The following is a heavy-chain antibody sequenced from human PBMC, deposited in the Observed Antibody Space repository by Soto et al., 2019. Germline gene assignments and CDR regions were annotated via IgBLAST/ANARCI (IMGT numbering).Heavy chain of an antibody. D-gene: IGHD2-21*01. CDR2: IYHSGTT. CDR3: AREKVVVIAPQAFDI. J-gene: IGHJ3*02. CDR1: GGSININNW. V-gene: IGHV4-4*02. Sequence: SETLCITCTFSGGSININNWWNCVRQAPGKGLEWIGEIYHSGTTNHNPSLKSRLTMSVDKSKNQFSLKLNSVTAADTAVYYCAREKVVVIAPQAFDIWGQGTLVTGSS.